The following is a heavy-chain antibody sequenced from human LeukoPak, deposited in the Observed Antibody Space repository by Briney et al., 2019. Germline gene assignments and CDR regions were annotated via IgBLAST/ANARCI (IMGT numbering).Heavy chain of an antibody. V-gene: IGHV3-21*01. D-gene: IGHD3-22*01. J-gene: IGHJ4*02. Sequence: GGSLRLPCAASGFTFSSYSMNWVRQAPGEGLEWVSSISSSSSYIYYADSVKGRFTISRDNAKNSLYLQMNSLRAEDTAVYYCARDPPTYYYDSSGFGGWGQGTLVTVSS. CDR3: ARDPPTYYYDSSGFGG. CDR1: GFTFSSYS. CDR2: ISSSSSYI.